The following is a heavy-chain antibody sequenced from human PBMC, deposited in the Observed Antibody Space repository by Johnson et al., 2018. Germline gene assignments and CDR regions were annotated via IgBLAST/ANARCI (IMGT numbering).Heavy chain of an antibody. Sequence: QVQLVESGAEVKKPGSSVKVSCKASGGTFSNYAISWVRQAPGQGLEWMGGIIPIFGTANYAQKFQGRVTNTADESTRTAYMELSSVRSEDTAVYYWAKDRWPVMGAFDFWGQGTMGTVSS. V-gene: IGHV1-69*01. D-gene: IGHD6-19*01. CDR2: IIPIFGTA. J-gene: IGHJ3*01. CDR1: GGTFSNYA. CDR3: AKDRWPVMGAFDF.